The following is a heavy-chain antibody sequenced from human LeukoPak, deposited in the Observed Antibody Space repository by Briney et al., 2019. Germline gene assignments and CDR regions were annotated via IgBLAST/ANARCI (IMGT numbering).Heavy chain of an antibody. Sequence: GGSLRLSCAASGVIFSSYWMSWVRQAPGKGLEWVANINQDGSEEYYVDSVKGRFTISRDNAKNSLYLQMNTLRVEDTAVYYCARDPEVRGVIQYYFDYWGQGTLVTVSS. CDR1: GVIFSSYW. D-gene: IGHD3-10*01. V-gene: IGHV3-7*01. CDR2: INQDGSEE. CDR3: ARDPEVRGVIQYYFDY. J-gene: IGHJ4*02.